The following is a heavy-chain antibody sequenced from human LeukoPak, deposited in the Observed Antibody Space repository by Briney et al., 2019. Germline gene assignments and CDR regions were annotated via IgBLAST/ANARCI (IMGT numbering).Heavy chain of an antibody. V-gene: IGHV4-39*01. CDR2: IYYTGST. CDR3: SRRAPMATYY. Sequence: PSETLSLTCTVSGDSIGSSNYYWGWIRQPPGQGLEWIGSIYYTGSTYYNPSLKSRVTISVDTSKNQFSLKLSSVTAADTAVYYCSRRAPMATYYWGQGTLVTVSS. J-gene: IGHJ4*02. CDR1: GDSIGSSNYY. D-gene: IGHD3-10*01.